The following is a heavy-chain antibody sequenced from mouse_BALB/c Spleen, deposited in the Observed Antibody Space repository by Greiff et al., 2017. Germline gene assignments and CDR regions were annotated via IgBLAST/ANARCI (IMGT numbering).Heavy chain of an antibody. D-gene: IGHD2-10*01. Sequence: EVKLQESGGGLVQPGGSLRLSCATSGFTFTDYYMSWVRQPPGKALEWLGFIRNKANGYTTEYSASVKGRFTISRDNSQSILYLQMNTLRAEDSATYYCAIAPYYGTSMDYWGQGTSVTVSS. CDR3: AIAPYYGTSMDY. V-gene: IGHV7-3*02. J-gene: IGHJ4*01. CDR2: IRNKANGYTT. CDR1: GFTFTDYY.